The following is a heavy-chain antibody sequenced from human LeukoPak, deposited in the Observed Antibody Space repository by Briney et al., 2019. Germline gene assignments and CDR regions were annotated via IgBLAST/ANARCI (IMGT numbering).Heavy chain of an antibody. CDR2: IIPIFGTA. CDR3: ARDRGVAATQSGWFDP. CDR1: GGTFSSYA. D-gene: IGHD2-15*01. Sequence: GASVKVSCKASGGTFSSYAISWVRQAPGQGLEWMGGIIPIFGTANYAQKFQGRVTITADKSTSTAYMELSSLRSEDTAVYYCARDRGVAATQSGWFDPWGQGTLVTVSS. V-gene: IGHV1-69*06. J-gene: IGHJ5*02.